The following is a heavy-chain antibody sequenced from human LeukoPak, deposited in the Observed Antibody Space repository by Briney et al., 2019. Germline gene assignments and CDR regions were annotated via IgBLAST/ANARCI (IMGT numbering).Heavy chain of an antibody. V-gene: IGHV3-7*01. D-gene: IGHD2-2*01. CDR2: TNEDGSVK. J-gene: IGHJ2*01. Sequence: GGSLRISCEVSGFSFSSRWMSWVRQAPGKGLEWVANTNEDGSVKLYMDSVKGRFTISRDNAENSLYLQMNSLRVEDTAVYYCARIVRGYCSSTSCKYWYFDLWGRGTLVTVSS. CDR3: ARIVRGYCSSTSCKYWYFDL. CDR1: GFSFSSRW.